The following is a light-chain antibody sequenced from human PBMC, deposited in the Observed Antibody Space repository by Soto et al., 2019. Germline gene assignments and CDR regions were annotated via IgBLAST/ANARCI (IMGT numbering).Light chain of an antibody. CDR2: DAS. CDR1: QSISSW. V-gene: IGKV1-5*01. CDR3: QQYNSYST. Sequence: IQMPQSPSTLSASVGDGVTITCRASQSISSWLAWYQKKPGKAPKLLIYDASSLESGVPSRLSGSGSGTEFTLTIRSLQPDDAATYYCQQYNSYSTFGQGTKVDI. J-gene: IGKJ1*01.